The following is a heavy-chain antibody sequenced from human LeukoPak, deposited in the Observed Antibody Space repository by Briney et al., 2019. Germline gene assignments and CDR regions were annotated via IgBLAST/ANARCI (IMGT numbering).Heavy chain of an antibody. CDR2: ISASGGDT. D-gene: IGHD3-3*01. Sequence: QPGGSLRLSCAASGFTFRSYAMSWVRQAPGQGLERISAISASGGDTYYGDSVKGRFTISRDNSRNTLYLQLNSLRAEDTAIYYCAKGNYDFWSGHYRTYFDLWGQGTLVTVSS. V-gene: IGHV3-23*01. CDR1: GFTFRSYA. J-gene: IGHJ4*02. CDR3: AKGNYDFWSGHYRTYFDL.